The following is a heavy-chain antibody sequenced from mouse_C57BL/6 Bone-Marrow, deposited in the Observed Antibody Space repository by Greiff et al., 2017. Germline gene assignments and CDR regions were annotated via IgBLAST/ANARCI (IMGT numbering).Heavy chain of an antibody. J-gene: IGHJ2*01. CDR1: GYTFTSYW. V-gene: IGHV1-64*01. D-gene: IGHD2-3*01. CDR3: RRSCGYYGG. CDR2: IHPNSGST. Sequence: VQLQQSGAELVKPGASVKLSCKASGYTFTSYWMEWVKQRPGQGLEWIGMIHPNSGSTNYNEKFKGKATLTVDKSSSTAYMQLSSLTSEDSALDNGRRSCGYYGGWGQGTTLTVSA.